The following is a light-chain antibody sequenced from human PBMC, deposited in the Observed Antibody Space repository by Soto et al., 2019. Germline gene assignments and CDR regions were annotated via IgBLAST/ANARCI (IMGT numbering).Light chain of an antibody. Sequence: QSALTQPASVSGSPGQSITISCTGTSSDVGGYNYVYWYQQYPGKAPKLMIYDVSNRPSGVSNRFSGSKSGNTASLTISGLQAEDEADYYCSSYTSSGTLVFGGGTKLTVL. CDR3: SSYTSSGTLV. CDR2: DVS. CDR1: SSDVGGYNY. J-gene: IGLJ2*01. V-gene: IGLV2-14*01.